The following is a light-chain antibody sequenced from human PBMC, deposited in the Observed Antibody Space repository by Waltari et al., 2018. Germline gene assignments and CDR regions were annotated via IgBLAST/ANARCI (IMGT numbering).Light chain of an antibody. Sequence: NFMLTQPHSVSESPGKTVTISCTRSSGSIASNYVQWYQQRPGSAPTTVIYEDNQRPPGVPYLFTGSIDSSSNPASLTISGLKTEDQADYYCQSYDSSSWVFGGGTKLTVL. CDR1: SGSIASNY. V-gene: IGLV6-57*03. CDR3: QSYDSSSWV. CDR2: EDN. J-gene: IGLJ3*02.